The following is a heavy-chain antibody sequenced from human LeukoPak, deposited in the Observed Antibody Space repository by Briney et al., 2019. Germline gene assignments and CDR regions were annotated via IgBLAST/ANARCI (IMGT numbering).Heavy chain of an antibody. CDR2: ISGSGGST. V-gene: IGHV3-23*01. Sequence: PGGSLRLSCAAPGFTFCSYAMSWVRQAPGKGLEWVSAISGSGGSTYYADSVKGRFTISRDNSKNTLYLQMNSLRAEDTAVYYCAKDRVVAATYYFDYWGQGTLVTVSS. J-gene: IGHJ4*02. CDR1: GFTFCSYA. CDR3: AKDRVVAATYYFDY. D-gene: IGHD2-15*01.